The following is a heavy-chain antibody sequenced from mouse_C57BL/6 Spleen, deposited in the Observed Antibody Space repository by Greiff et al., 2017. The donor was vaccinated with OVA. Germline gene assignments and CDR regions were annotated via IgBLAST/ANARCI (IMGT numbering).Heavy chain of an antibody. CDR2: IYPGDGDT. CDR1: GYAFSSYW. V-gene: IGHV1-80*01. J-gene: IGHJ3*01. CDR3: AREVELLFAY. D-gene: IGHD1-1*01. Sequence: QVQLKESGAELVKPGASVKISCKASGYAFSSYWMNWVKQRPGKGLEWIGQIYPGDGDTNYNGKFKGKATLTADKSSSTAYMQLSSLTSEDSAVYFCAREVELLFAYWGQGTLVTVSA.